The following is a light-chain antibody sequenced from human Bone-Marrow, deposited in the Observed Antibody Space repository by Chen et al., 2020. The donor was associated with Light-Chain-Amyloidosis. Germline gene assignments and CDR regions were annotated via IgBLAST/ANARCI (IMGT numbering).Light chain of an antibody. CDR1: NIGSTS. CDR2: DDS. V-gene: IGLV3-21*02. J-gene: IGLJ3*02. CDR3: QVWDRSSDRPV. Sequence: SYVLTQPSSVSGATGPTATIACGGNNIGSTSVHWYQQTPGQAPLRVVYDDSDRPSGIPERLSGSNSGNTATLTISRVEAGDEADYYCQVWDRSSDRPVFGGGTKLIVL.